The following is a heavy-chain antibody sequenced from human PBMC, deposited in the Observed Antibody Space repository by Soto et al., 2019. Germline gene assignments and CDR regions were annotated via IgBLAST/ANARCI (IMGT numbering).Heavy chain of an antibody. CDR1: GGPFSSYA. J-gene: IGHJ6*02. V-gene: IGHV1-69*12. D-gene: IGHD2-2*01. CDR3: ASNDLRDADKIDYYYCGRDV. CDR2: IIPIFGTA. Sequence: QVQLVQSGAEVKKPGSSVKVSCKASGGPFSSYAIRWVRQAPGQGLEWMGGIIPIFGTANYAQKCQGRVTITADEYTSTAHRELSSLRSEDTDLYYCASNDLRDADKIDYYYCGRDVWGQGTTVTVSS.